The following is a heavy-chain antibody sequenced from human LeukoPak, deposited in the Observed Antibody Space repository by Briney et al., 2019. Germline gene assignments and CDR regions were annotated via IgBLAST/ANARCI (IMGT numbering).Heavy chain of an antibody. CDR1: GFTFSSYW. J-gene: IGHJ6*03. V-gene: IGHV3-7*01. CDR3: ARPRPGYYMDV. Sequence: GGSLRLTCAASGFTFSSYWMSWVRQAPGKGLEWVANIKQDGSEKYYVDSVKGRFTISRDNAKNSLYLQMNSLRAEDTAVYYCARPRPGYYMDVWGKGTTVTVSS. D-gene: IGHD1-1*01. CDR2: IKQDGSEK.